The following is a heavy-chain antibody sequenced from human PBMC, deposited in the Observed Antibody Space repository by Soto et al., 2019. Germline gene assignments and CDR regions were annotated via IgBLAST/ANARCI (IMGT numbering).Heavy chain of an antibody. CDR2: IYWDDDK. J-gene: IGHJ5*02. D-gene: IGHD3-9*01. Sequence: SGPTLVKPTQTLTLTCTFSGFSLSTSGVGVGWIRQPPGKALEWLALIYWDDDKRYSPSLKSRLTITKDTSKNQVVLTLTNVDPVDTATYYCAHRVFWRPFDWSLGWFDPWGQGTLVTVSS. V-gene: IGHV2-5*02. CDR1: GFSLSTSGVG. CDR3: AHRVFWRPFDWSLGWFDP.